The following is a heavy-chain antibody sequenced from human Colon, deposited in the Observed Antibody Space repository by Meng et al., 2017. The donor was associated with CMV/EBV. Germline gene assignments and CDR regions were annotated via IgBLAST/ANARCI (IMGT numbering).Heavy chain of an antibody. CDR2: IYYTGST. CDR1: GGSIRSGGYY. CDR3: ARDPGSGPDY. Sequence: LTCTVSGGSIRSGGYYWSWIRQHPGKGLEWIGYIYYTGSTYYNPSLKSRVVISGDTSKNQFSLKLSSVTAADTAVYFCARDPGSGPDYWGQGTLVTVSS. V-gene: IGHV4-31*03. D-gene: IGHD2-15*01. J-gene: IGHJ4*02.